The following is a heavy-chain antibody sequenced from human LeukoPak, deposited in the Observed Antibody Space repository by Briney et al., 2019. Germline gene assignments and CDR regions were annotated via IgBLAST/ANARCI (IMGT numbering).Heavy chain of an antibody. CDR1: GFTFSSYG. D-gene: IGHD3-10*01. V-gene: IGHV3-33*01. J-gene: IGHJ3*02. CDR2: IWYDGSNK. Sequence: GGSLRLSCAASGFTFSSYGMHWVRQAPGKGLEWVAVIWYDGSNKYYADSVKGRFTISRDNSKNTLYLQMNSLRAEDTAVYYCARVKVYYGSGSYYSLDIWGQGTMVTVSS. CDR3: ARVKVYYGSGSYYSLDI.